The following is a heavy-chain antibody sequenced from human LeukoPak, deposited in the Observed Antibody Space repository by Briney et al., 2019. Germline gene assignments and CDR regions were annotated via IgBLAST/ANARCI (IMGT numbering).Heavy chain of an antibody. CDR3: ARSSAGTWGHY. CDR1: GFTVSSNY. Sequence: GGSLRLSCAASGFTVSSNYMSWVRQAPGKGLEWVSYISSSSSTIYYADSVKGRFTISRDNAKNSLYLQMNSLRAENTAVYYCARSSAGTWGHYWGQGTLVTVSS. J-gene: IGHJ4*02. V-gene: IGHV3-48*01. D-gene: IGHD6-19*01. CDR2: ISSSSSTI.